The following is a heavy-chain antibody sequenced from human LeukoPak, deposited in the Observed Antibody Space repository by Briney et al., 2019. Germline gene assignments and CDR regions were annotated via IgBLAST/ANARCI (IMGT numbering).Heavy chain of an antibody. CDR3: ARDFLRTASPDAFDI. Sequence: SETLSLTCDVSGGSVTSTNWWTWVRPPPGKGLEWIGHISYSGNTYYNPSLKSRLTISADASKNQFSLNLTSVTAADTAMYYCARDFLRTASPDAFDIWGQGTMVTVSS. V-gene: IGHV4-4*02. CDR2: ISYSGNT. D-gene: IGHD2-21*02. J-gene: IGHJ3*02. CDR1: GGSVTSTNW.